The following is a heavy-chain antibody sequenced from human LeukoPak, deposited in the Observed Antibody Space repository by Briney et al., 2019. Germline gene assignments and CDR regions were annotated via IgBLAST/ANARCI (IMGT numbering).Heavy chain of an antibody. CDR2: IYSGGNT. CDR3: AREAYYYDSSGSTTYYYYMDV. V-gene: IGHV3-66*01. CDR1: GFTVSSNY. D-gene: IGHD3-22*01. Sequence: GGSLRLSCAVSGFTVSSNYMSWVRQAPGKGLEWVSVIYSGGNTYYADSVKGRFTISRDNSKNTLYLQMNSLRAEDTAVYYCAREAYYYDSSGSTTYYYYMDVWGKGTTVTVSS. J-gene: IGHJ6*03.